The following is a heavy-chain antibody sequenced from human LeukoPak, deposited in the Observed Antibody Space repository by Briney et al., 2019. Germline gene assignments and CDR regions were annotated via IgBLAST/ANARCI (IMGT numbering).Heavy chain of an antibody. J-gene: IGHJ5*02. V-gene: IGHV4-34*01. Sequence: PSETLSLTCAVYGGSFSGYYWSWIRQPPGKGLEWIGEINHSGSTNYNPSLKSRVTISVDTSKNQFSLKLTSVTAADTAVYYCARGRRYDSRRSGNWFDPWGQGTLVTVSS. CDR2: INHSGST. D-gene: IGHD3-22*01. CDR3: ARGRRYDSRRSGNWFDP. CDR1: GGSFSGYY.